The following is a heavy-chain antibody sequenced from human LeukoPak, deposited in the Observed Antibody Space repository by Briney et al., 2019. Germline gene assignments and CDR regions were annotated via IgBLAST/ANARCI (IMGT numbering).Heavy chain of an antibody. J-gene: IGHJ3*02. CDR2: ITPNSGGT. V-gene: IGHV1-2*02. CDR3: ARETMVNDAFDI. D-gene: IGHD4/OR15-4a*01. CDR1: GYTFTGYY. Sequence: ASVKVSCKVSGYTFTGYYMHWVRQAPGQGLEWMGWITPNSGGTNYAQKFQGRVTMTRDTSISTAYMELSRLRSDDTAVYYCARETMVNDAFDIWGQGTIVTVSS.